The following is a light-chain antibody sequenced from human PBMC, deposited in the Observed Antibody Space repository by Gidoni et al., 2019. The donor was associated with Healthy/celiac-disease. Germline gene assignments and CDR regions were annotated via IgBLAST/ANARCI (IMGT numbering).Light chain of an antibody. J-gene: IGKJ1*01. CDR2: GAS. Sequence: EIVLTQSPGTLSLSPGERATLSCRASQSVSSSYLAWYQQKPGQAPRLLSYGASSRATGIPDRFSSSGGRTDFTLTISRLEPEDFAVYYCQQYGSSPPTFGQGTKVEIK. V-gene: IGKV3-20*01. CDR1: QSVSSSY. CDR3: QQYGSSPPT.